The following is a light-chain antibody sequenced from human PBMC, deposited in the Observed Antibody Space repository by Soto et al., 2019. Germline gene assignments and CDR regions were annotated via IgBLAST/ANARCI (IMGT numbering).Light chain of an antibody. CDR1: SSDVGGYNY. Sequence: QSALTQPASVSGSPGQSITISCTGTSSDVGGYNYVSRYQQHPGKVPELMIYDVSNRPSGVSNRFSGSKSGNTASLTISGLQAEDEADYYCSSFTSSNTVLFGGGTKLTVL. V-gene: IGLV2-14*01. CDR3: SSFTSSNTVL. CDR2: DVS. J-gene: IGLJ2*01.